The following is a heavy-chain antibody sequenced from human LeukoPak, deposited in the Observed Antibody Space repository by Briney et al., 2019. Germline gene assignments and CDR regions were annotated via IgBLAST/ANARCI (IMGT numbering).Heavy chain of an antibody. Sequence: GGSLRLSCAASGFTVSSNYMSWVRQAPGKGLEWVSVIYSGGSTYYADSVKGRFTISRDNSKNTLYLQMNSLRAEDTAVYYCAREKTLSAAAFDIWGQGTMVTVSS. D-gene: IGHD3-16*02. CDR2: IYSGGST. J-gene: IGHJ3*02. CDR1: GFTVSSNY. V-gene: IGHV3-66*01. CDR3: AREKTLSAAAFDI.